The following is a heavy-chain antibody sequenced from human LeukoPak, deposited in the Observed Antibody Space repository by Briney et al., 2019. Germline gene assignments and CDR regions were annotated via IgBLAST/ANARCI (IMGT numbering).Heavy chain of an antibody. CDR3: ARRKDYYDSTGYKGPFFDH. D-gene: IGHD3-22*01. CDR2: IYYSGST. CDR1: GDSLNNYY. V-gene: IGHV4-59*01. J-gene: IGHJ4*02. Sequence: SETLSLTCTVSGDSLNNYYWSWIRQPQGKGLEWIGYIYYSGSTNYNPSLKSRVTISVDTSNNQLSLEVNSVTAADTAVYYCARRKDYYDSTGYKGPFFDHWGQGILVTVSS.